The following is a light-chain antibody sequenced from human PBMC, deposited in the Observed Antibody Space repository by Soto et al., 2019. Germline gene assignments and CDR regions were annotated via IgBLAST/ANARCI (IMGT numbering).Light chain of an antibody. J-gene: IGLJ2*01. CDR3: SSYTGISTLDVV. CDR2: EVS. Sequence: QSVLTQPASVSGSPGQSITISCTGTSSDVGGYNYVSWYQQHPAKAPKLVISEVSNRPSGISYRFSGSKSGNTASLSISGLQAEDEADYYCSSYTGISTLDVVFGGGTKLTVL. CDR1: SSDVGGYNY. V-gene: IGLV2-14*01.